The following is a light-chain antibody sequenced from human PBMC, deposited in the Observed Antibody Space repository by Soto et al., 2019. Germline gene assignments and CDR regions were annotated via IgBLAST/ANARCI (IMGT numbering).Light chain of an antibody. CDR1: QAIRND. Sequence: DIQMTQSPSTLSASVGDRVIIACRASQAIRNDLGWYQQKPGKAPKLLIYKASTLKSGVPSRFSGSRSGPDFTLTISSLQPEDFATYYCQQSYSSPPTFGQGTKVDIK. CDR2: KAS. CDR3: QQSYSSPPT. V-gene: IGKV1-39*01. J-gene: IGKJ1*01.